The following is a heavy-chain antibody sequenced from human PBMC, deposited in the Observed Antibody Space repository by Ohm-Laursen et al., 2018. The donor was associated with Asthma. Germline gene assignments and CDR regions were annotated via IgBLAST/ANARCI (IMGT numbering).Heavy chain of an antibody. J-gene: IGHJ6*02. CDR1: GFTFSSYG. CDR3: AKDGYSSSWYLEESYYYYGMDV. D-gene: IGHD6-13*01. V-gene: IGHV3-30*18. Sequence: SLRLSCAASGFTFSSYGMHWVRQAPGKGLEWVAVISYGGSNKYYADSVKGRFTISRDNSKNTLYLQMNSLRAEDTAVYYCAKDGYSSSWYLEESYYYYGMDVWGQGTTVTVSS. CDR2: ISYGGSNK.